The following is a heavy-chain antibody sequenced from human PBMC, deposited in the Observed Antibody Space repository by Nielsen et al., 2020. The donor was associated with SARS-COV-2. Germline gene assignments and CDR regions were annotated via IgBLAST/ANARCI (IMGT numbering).Heavy chain of an antibody. CDR1: GGTFSSYA. J-gene: IGHJ2*01. D-gene: IGHD6-19*01. CDR3: ARVNGSGWSGRYWYFDL. V-gene: IGHV1-69*13. Sequence: SVKVSCKASGGTFSSYAISWVRQAPGQGLEWMGGIIPIFGTANYAQKFQGRVTITADESTSTAYMELSSLRSGDTAVYYCARVNGSGWSGRYWYFDLWGRGTLVTVSS. CDR2: IIPIFGTA.